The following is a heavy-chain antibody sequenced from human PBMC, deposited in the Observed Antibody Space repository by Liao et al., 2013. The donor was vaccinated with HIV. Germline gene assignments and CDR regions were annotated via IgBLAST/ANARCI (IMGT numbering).Heavy chain of an antibody. Sequence: QVHLQQWGAGLLKPSETLSLTCAVYGGSFGGNYWSWIRQSPGKGLEWIGEINHGGTTNYNPSLKSRITISLDTSRNQFSLNVTSVTAADTAVYYCARRESSVTIFGVFTTNWFDPWGQGNLVTVSS. J-gene: IGHJ5*02. D-gene: IGHD3-3*01. CDR1: GGSFGGNY. CDR2: INHGGTT. CDR3: ARRESSVTIFGVFTTNWFDP. V-gene: IGHV4-34*01.